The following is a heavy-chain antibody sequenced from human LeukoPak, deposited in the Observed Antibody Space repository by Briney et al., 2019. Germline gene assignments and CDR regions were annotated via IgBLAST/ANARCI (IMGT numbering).Heavy chain of an antibody. D-gene: IGHD3-22*01. Sequence: GGSLRLSCVASGLTFRTYTMQWVRQAPGKGLEWVAVISYDGSNEYYADSVRGRFTISRDDSKSTVYLQMDSLRAEDTAVYYCATEGHYYYDSSGYYVHSFDVWGQGTVVTVSS. CDR1: GLTFRTYT. J-gene: IGHJ3*01. CDR3: ATEGHYYYDSSGYYVHSFDV. V-gene: IGHV3-30-3*01. CDR2: ISYDGSNE.